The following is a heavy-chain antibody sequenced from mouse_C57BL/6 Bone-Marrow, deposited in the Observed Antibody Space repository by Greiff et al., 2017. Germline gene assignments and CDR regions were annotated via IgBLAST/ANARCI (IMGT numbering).Heavy chain of an antibody. Sequence: QVQLQQSGAELVRPGASVTLSCKASGYTFTDYEMHWVKQTPVHGLEWIGAIDPETGGTAYNQKFKGKAILTADKSSSTAYMELRSLTSEDSAVYYSTRRRDDSTSLFDYWGQGTTLTVSS. V-gene: IGHV1-15*01. CDR1: GYTFTDYE. J-gene: IGHJ2*01. CDR2: IDPETGGT. D-gene: IGHD2-4*01. CDR3: TRRRDDSTSLFDY.